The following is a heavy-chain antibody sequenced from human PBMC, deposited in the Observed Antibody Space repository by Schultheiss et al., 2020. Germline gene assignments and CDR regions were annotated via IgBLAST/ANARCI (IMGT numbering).Heavy chain of an antibody. Sequence: SETLSLTCTVSGGSISSGGYYWSWIRQHPGKGLEWIGYIYYSGSTYYNPSLKSRVTISVDTSKNLFSLKLSSVTAADTAVYYCARHRAGVAARNWFDPWGQGTLVTVSS. J-gene: IGHJ5*02. CDR3: ARHRAGVAARNWFDP. CDR1: GGSISSGGYY. D-gene: IGHD2-15*01. CDR2: IYYSGST. V-gene: IGHV4-39*01.